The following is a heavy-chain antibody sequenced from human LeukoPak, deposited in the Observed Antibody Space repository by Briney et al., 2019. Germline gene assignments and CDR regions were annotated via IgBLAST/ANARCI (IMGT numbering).Heavy chain of an antibody. D-gene: IGHD1-26*01. CDR3: ARGGGCYYVERVKFDY. V-gene: IGHV4-59*01. CDR1: GVSISSYY. J-gene: IGHJ4*02. Sequence: SETLSLTCTVSGVSISSYYWSWIRQPPGKGLEWIGYIYYSGSTNYNPSLKSRVTISVDTSKNQFSLKLSSVTAADTAVYYCARGGGCYYVERVKFDYWGQGTLVTVSS. CDR2: IYYSGST.